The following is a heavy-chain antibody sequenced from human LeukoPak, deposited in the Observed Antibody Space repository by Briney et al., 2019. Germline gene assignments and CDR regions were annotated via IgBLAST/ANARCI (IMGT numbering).Heavy chain of an antibody. J-gene: IGHJ6*04. CDR3: ARAYGGYPYYYYYYGMDV. CDR1: GFIFSSYE. V-gene: IGHV3-48*03. Sequence: GGSLRLSCAACGFIFSSYEMNWVRQAPGKGLEGVSYISSSGSTIDYADSVKGRFTISRDNAKNSLYLQMNSLRAEDTAVYYCARAYGGYPYYYYYYGMDVWGKGTTVTVSS. CDR2: ISSSGSTI. D-gene: IGHD4-17*01.